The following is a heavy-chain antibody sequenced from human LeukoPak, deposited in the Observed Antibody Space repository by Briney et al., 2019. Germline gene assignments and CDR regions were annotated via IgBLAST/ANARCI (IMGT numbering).Heavy chain of an antibody. CDR1: GYTFTSYG. J-gene: IGHJ3*02. D-gene: IGHD6-13*01. CDR3: ARVTIAAAGDAFDI. Sequence: ASVKVSCKASGYTFTSYGISWVRQAPGQGLEWMGWISAYNGNTNYAQKLQGRVTMTTDTSTSTAYMELRSLRSDATAVYYCARVTIAAAGDAFDIWGQGTMVTVSS. CDR2: ISAYNGNT. V-gene: IGHV1-18*01.